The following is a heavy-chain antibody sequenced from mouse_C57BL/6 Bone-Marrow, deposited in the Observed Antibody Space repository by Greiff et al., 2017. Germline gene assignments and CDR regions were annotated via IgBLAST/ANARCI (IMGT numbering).Heavy chain of an antibody. V-gene: IGHV1-72*01. CDR2: IVPYSGGT. Sequence: LQQPGASVKLSCKASGYTFTSYWMHWVKQRPGRGLEWIGRIVPYSGGTKYNEKFKSKATLTVDKLSSTAYMQLSSLTSEDAAAYYCARYPLDYYGSSWLAYWGQGTLVTVSA. CDR1: GYTFTSYW. CDR3: ARYPLDYYGSSWLAY. D-gene: IGHD1-1*01. J-gene: IGHJ3*01.